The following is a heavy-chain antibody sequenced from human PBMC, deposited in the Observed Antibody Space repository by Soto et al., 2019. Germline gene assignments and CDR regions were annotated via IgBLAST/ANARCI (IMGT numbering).Heavy chain of an antibody. Sequence: QVQLGQPVAEVKKPGASVKVPCKASGYTFTSYGISWGRQTPRQGLDWMGWISAYNGDTNYPDKVQGRVTMNRDTSTSTAYMEPRSLRSDDTAVYYCARDRGYYDSSRYLGRALDIWGQGKMVTVSS. J-gene: IGHJ3*02. CDR2: ISAYNGDT. CDR3: ARDRGYYDSSRYLGRALDI. CDR1: GYTFTSYG. V-gene: IGHV1-18*01. D-gene: IGHD3-22*01.